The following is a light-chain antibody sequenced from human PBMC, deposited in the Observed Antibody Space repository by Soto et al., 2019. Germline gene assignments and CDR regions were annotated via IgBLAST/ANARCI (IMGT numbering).Light chain of an antibody. V-gene: IGLV1-51*01. Sequence: QSVLTQPPSVSAAPGQRVTISCSGSSSNIGSNAVSWYQHLPGTAPKYVIYDNDKRPSGIPDRFSGSRSGTSATLGITGLQTGDEADYYCGTWDSSLSAWVFGGGTKLTVL. CDR3: GTWDSSLSAWV. CDR2: DND. CDR1: SSNIGSNA. J-gene: IGLJ3*02.